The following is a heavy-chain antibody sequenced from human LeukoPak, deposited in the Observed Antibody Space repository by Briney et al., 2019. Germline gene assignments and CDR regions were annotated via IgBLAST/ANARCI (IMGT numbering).Heavy chain of an antibody. J-gene: IGHJ4*02. Sequence: GGSLRLSCAASGFTFSSYSMNWVRQAPGKGLEWVSYISSSSSTIYYADSVKGRFTISRDNAKNSLYLQMNSLRAEDTAVYYCAKDSHRWLQFIDYWGQGTLVTVSS. CDR2: ISSSSSTI. CDR3: AKDSHRWLQFIDY. D-gene: IGHD5-24*01. V-gene: IGHV3-48*01. CDR1: GFTFSSYS.